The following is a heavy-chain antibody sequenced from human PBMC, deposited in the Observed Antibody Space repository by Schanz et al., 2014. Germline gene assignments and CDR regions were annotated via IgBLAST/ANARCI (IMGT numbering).Heavy chain of an antibody. CDR1: GYSINTSDW. CDR2: IYYSGST. CDR3: ASKGLTTDAFDI. J-gene: IGHJ3*02. Sequence: QVQLQESGPGLVKPSDTLSLTCAVSGYSINTSDWWGWIRQPPGKGLEWIGYIYYSGSTYYNPSLKSRVPISVDTSKNQFSLKLSSVTAVDTAVYYCASKGLTTDAFDIWGQGTMVTVSS. D-gene: IGHD2-8*01. V-gene: IGHV4-28*01.